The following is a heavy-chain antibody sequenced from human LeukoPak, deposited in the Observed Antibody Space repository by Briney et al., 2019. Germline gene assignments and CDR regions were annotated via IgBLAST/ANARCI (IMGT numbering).Heavy chain of an antibody. CDR2: IYPGDSDT. CDR3: ARVDTALSLYYYYYMDV. D-gene: IGHD5-18*01. Sequence: GESLKISCKGSGYSFTSYWIGWVRQMPGKGLEWMGIIYPGDSDTRYSPSLQGQVTISADKSISTAYLQWSSLKASDTAMYYCARVDTALSLYYYYYMDVWGKGTTVTISS. CDR1: GYSFTSYW. V-gene: IGHV5-51*01. J-gene: IGHJ6*03.